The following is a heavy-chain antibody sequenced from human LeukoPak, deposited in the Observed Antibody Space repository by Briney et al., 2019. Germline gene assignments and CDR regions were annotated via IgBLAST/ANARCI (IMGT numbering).Heavy chain of an antibody. CDR2: IKQDGSEK. CDR3: ARASIVVVRVHAFDI. V-gene: IGHV3-7*01. CDR1: GFTFSSYW. Sequence: HPGGSLRLSCAASGFTFSSYWMSWVRQAPGKGLEWVANIKQDGSEKYYVDSVKGRFTISRDNAKNSLYLQMNSLRAEDTAVYYCARASIVVVRVHAFDIWGQGTMVTVSS. J-gene: IGHJ3*02. D-gene: IGHD3-22*01.